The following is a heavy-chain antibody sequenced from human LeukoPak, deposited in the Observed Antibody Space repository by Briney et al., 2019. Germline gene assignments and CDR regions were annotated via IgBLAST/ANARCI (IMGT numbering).Heavy chain of an antibody. CDR3: ARDFGSGSYYAFFDY. CDR2: ISGSGGST. CDR1: GFTFSSYA. Sequence: GGSLRLSYAASGFTFSSYAMSWVRQAPGKGLEWVSAISGSGGSTYYADSVKGRFTISRDNSKNTLSLQMNSLRADDTAVYYCARDFGSGSYYAFFDYWGQGTLVTVSS. D-gene: IGHD3-10*01. J-gene: IGHJ4*02. V-gene: IGHV3-23*01.